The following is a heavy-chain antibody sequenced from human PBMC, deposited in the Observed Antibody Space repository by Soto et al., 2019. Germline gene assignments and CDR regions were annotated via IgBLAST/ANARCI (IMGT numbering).Heavy chain of an antibody. D-gene: IGHD6-19*01. CDR1: GGSFSGYY. Sequence: LSETLSLTCAVYGGSFSGYYWSWIRQPPGKGLEWIGEINHSGSTNYNPSLKSRVTISVDTSKNQFSLKLSSVTAADTAVYYCASPIAVAGTSWGQGTLVTVYS. V-gene: IGHV4-34*01. CDR2: INHSGST. J-gene: IGHJ4*02. CDR3: ASPIAVAGTS.